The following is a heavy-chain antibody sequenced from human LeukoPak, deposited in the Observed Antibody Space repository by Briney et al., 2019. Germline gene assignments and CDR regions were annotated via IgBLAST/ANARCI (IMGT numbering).Heavy chain of an antibody. CDR2: IIPIFGAP. CDR1: GGSFSTYA. D-gene: IGHD3-10*01. Sequence: ASVKVSCKASGGSFSTYAICWVRQAPGQGLEWMGGIIPIFGAPNHAQKFQGRVTITADESTSTAYMELSSLRSEDTAVYFCARDVAYYYGSGTYDGHDAFDIWGQGTMVTVSS. J-gene: IGHJ3*02. CDR3: ARDVAYYYGSGTYDGHDAFDI. V-gene: IGHV1-69*13.